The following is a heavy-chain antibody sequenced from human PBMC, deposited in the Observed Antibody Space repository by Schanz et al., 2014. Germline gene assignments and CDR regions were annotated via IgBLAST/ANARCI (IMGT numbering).Heavy chain of an antibody. D-gene: IGHD3-10*01. CDR1: GGTFSTYT. CDR2: IIPILGIA. CDR3: ARAKRFGDMDV. Sequence: QVQLVQSGAEVKKPGSSVKVSCKASGGTFSTYTISWVRQAPGQGLEWMGRIIPILGIANYAQKFQGRVTLTTVTSTSTAYMELRNLISDDTAVYYCARAKRFGDMDVWGQGTTVIVSS. J-gene: IGHJ6*02. V-gene: IGHV1-69*02.